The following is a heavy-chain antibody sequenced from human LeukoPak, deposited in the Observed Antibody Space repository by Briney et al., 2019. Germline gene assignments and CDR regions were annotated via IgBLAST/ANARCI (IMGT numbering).Heavy chain of an antibody. CDR2: IYYSGST. Sequence: PSETLSLTCTVSGGSISSYYWSWIRQPPGKGLEWIGYIYYSGSTNYNPSLKSRVTISVDTSKNQFSLKLSSVTAADTAVYYCARESGVAAAGDGYNWFDPWGQGTLVTVSS. V-gene: IGHV4-59*01. CDR3: ARESGVAAAGDGYNWFDP. D-gene: IGHD6-13*01. CDR1: GGSISSYY. J-gene: IGHJ5*02.